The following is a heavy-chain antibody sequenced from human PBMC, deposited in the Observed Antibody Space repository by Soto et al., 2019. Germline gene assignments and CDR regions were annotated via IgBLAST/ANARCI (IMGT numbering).Heavy chain of an antibody. Sequence: GGSLRLSCVASGFTFISSFMGWIRQAPRKWLEWVANINQDGGVTYYVDSVEGRFTISRDNTKDSLYLQMNSLRGEDTAIYYCARYYRGSGRYFFDYWGQGXPVTVSS. V-gene: IGHV3-7*03. CDR2: INQDGGVT. CDR1: GFTFISSF. J-gene: IGHJ4*02. D-gene: IGHD6-19*01. CDR3: ARYYRGSGRYFFDY.